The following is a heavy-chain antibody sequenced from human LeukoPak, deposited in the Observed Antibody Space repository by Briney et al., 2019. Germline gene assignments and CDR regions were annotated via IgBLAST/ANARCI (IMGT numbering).Heavy chain of an antibody. CDR3: ARESRFLESRFLGYYYYYMDV. CDR1: GGSSSGYY. D-gene: IGHD3-3*01. CDR2: INHSGIT. J-gene: IGHJ6*03. Sequence: SETLSLTCAVYGGSSSGYYWTWIRQSPGKGLEWIGEINHSGITNYSPSLKSRVNISVDTSKNQFSLRLSSVTAADAAIYYCARESRFLESRFLGYYYYYMDVWGKGTTVTVSS. V-gene: IGHV4-34*01.